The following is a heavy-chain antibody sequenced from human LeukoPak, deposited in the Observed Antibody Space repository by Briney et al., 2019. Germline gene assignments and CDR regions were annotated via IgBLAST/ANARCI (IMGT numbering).Heavy chain of an antibody. J-gene: IGHJ4*02. V-gene: IGHV4-28*06. CDR2: IYYSGST. CDR3: ARAVAGTKVFYFDY. CDR1: GYSISSSNW. D-gene: IGHD6-19*01. Sequence: PSDTLSLTCAVSGYSISSSNWWGWIRQPPGKGLEWIGYIYYSGSTNYNPSLKSRVTMSVDTSKNQFSLKLSSVTALDTAVYYCARAVAGTKVFYFDYWGQGTLVTVSS.